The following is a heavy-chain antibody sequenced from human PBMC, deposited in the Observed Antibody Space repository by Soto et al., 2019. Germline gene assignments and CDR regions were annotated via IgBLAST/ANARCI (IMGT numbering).Heavy chain of an antibody. V-gene: IGHV1-69*01. CDR3: ARDNITIFGVVIISDYYYYGMDV. J-gene: IGHJ6*02. D-gene: IGHD3-3*01. CDR1: GGTFSSYA. CDR2: IIPIFGTA. Sequence: QVQLVQSGAEVKKPGSSVKVSCKASGGTFSSYAISWVRQAPGQGLEWMGGIIPIFGTANYAQKFQGRVTITADESTRTAYMELRSLISEDTAVYYCARDNITIFGVVIISDYYYYGMDVWGQGTTVTVSS.